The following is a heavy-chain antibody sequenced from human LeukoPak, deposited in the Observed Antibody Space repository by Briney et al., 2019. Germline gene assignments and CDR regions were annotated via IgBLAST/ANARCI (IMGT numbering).Heavy chain of an antibody. CDR3: ARATGYSSGWYNY. V-gene: IGHV1-2*02. CDR1: GYTFTGYY. CDR2: INPNSGGT. Sequence: ASVKVSCRASGYTFTGYYMHWVRQAPGQGLEWMGWINPNSGGTNYAQKFQGRVTMTRDTSISTAYMELSRLRSDDTAVYYCARATGYSSGWYNYWGQGTLVTVSS. J-gene: IGHJ4*02. D-gene: IGHD6-19*01.